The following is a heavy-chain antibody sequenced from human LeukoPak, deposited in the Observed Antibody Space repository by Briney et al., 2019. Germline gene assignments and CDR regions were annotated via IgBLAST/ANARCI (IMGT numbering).Heavy chain of an antibody. CDR2: ISGSGGST. Sequence: GGSLRLSCAASGFTFSSYAMSWVRQAPGKGLEWVSAISGSGGSTYYADSVKGRFTISRDNSKNTLYLQMNSLRAEDTAVYYCARLYCQYNSGCVFDYWGQGALVTVSS. J-gene: IGHJ4*02. CDR1: GFTFSSYA. D-gene: IGHD6-19*01. CDR3: ARLYCQYNSGCVFDY. V-gene: IGHV3-23*01.